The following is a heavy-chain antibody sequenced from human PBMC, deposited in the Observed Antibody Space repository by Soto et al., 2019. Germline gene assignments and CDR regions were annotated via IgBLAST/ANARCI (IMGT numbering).Heavy chain of an antibody. CDR3: ARDRSYYDSSGSYAPPY. J-gene: IGHJ4*02. CDR2: ISGSAATT. CDR1: GFTFSSYA. V-gene: IGHV3-23*01. D-gene: IGHD3-22*01. Sequence: EVQLLESGGGLVQPGGSLRLSCAASGFTFSSYAMNWVRQAPGKGLEWVSAISGSAATTHFADSVKGRFTIYRDNSKNTVYLQMNSLRAADTAVYYCARDRSYYDSSGSYAPPYWGQGTLVTVSS.